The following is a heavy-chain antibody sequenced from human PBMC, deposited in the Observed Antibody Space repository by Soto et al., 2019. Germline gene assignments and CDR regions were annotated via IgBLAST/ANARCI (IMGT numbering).Heavy chain of an antibody. CDR2: IYYSGST. J-gene: IGHJ5*02. V-gene: IGHV4-59*01. CDR3: AREGCTNGVCYDWFDP. CDR1: GGSISSYY. D-gene: IGHD2-8*01. Sequence: PSETLSLTCTVSGGSISSYYWSWIRQPPGKGLEWIGYIYYSGSTNYNPSLKSRVTISVDTSKNQFSLKLSSVTAADTAVYYCAREGCTNGVCYDWFDPWGQGTLVTVSS.